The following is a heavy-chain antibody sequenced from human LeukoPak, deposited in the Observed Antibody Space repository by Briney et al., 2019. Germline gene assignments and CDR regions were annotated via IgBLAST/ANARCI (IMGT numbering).Heavy chain of an antibody. J-gene: IGHJ4*02. CDR1: APTVITIS. CDR3: ARGVEPLAANTLAY. D-gene: IGHD1-14*01. V-gene: IGHV3-53*01. Sequence: SWAVAAPTVITISTGWDRPAPREWREWVSVLFSDGNTKYADSVQGRFTISRDNSKTTLYLEMSSLSPDDTAVYYCARGVEPLAANTLAYWRQGTLVTVSS. CDR2: LFSDGNT.